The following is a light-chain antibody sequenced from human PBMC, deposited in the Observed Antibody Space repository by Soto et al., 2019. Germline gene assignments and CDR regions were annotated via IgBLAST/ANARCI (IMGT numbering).Light chain of an antibody. CDR1: SGHNNYI. V-gene: IGLV4-60*02. CDR3: ETWDSNHS. Sequence: QLVLTQSSSASASLGSSVKLTCTLSSGHNNYIIAWHQQQPGQAPRFLMKVDGSGSYDKGSGVPDRFSGSSSGPDRYLTISNLQFEDEADYFCETWDSNHSFGGGTKVTVL. J-gene: IGLJ3*02. CDR2: VDGSGSY.